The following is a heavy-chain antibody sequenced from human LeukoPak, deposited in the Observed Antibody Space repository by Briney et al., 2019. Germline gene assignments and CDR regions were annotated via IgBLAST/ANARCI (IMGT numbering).Heavy chain of an antibody. CDR3: ATNHCSSTSCYRYFDY. Sequence: ASVKVSCKVSGYTLTELSMHWVRQAPGKGLEWMGGFDPEDGETIYAQKFQGRVTMTEDTSTDTAYMELSSLRSEDTAVYYCATNHCSSTSCYRYFDYWGQGTLVTVSS. D-gene: IGHD2-2*01. V-gene: IGHV1-24*01. CDR1: GYTLTELS. J-gene: IGHJ4*02. CDR2: FDPEDGET.